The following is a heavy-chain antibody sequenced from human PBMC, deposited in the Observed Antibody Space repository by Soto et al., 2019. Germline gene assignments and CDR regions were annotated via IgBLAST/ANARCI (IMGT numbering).Heavy chain of an antibody. J-gene: IGHJ4*02. CDR3: ATMYSSSWYYFDY. CDR2: IYYSGST. D-gene: IGHD6-13*01. V-gene: IGHV4-59*08. CDR1: GDSISSYY. Sequence: PSETLSLTCTVSGDSISSYYLSWIRQPPGKGLEWIGYIYYSGSTSYNPSLKSRVTISLDTSKNQFSLKLSSVTAADTAVYYCATMYSSSWYYFDYWAQGTLVTVSS.